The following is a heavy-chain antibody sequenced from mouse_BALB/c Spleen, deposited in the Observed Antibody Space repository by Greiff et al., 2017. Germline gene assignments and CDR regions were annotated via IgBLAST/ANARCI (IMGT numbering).Heavy chain of an antibody. J-gene: IGHJ4*01. V-gene: IGHV5-17*02. CDR2: ISSGSSTI. CDR3: ARITTVVATDYAMDD. Sequence: EVMLVESGGGLVQPGGSRKLSCAASGFTFSSFGMHWVRQAPEKGLEWVAYISSGSSTIYYADTVKGRFTISRDNPKNTLFLQMTSLRSEDTAMYYCARITTVVATDYAMDDGGQGTSVTVSS. D-gene: IGHD1-1*01. CDR1: GFTFSSFG.